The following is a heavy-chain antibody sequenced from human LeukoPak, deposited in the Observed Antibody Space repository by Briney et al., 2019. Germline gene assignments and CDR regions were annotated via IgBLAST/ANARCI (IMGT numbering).Heavy chain of an antibody. D-gene: IGHD2-2*01. CDR2: ITSSSIYI. V-gene: IGHV3-21*06. CDR1: GFTFSSYS. CDR3: ARDTRGESDY. J-gene: IGHJ4*01. Sequence: GGSLRLSCAASGFTFSSYSMNWVRQAPGKGLEWVSSITSSSIYIYYADSVKGRFTISRDNAKNSLYLQMNSLRAEDTAMYYCARDTRGESDYWGHGTLVTVSS.